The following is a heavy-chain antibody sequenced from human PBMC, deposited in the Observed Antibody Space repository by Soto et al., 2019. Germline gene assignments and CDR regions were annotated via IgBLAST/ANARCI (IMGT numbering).Heavy chain of an antibody. Sequence: ESGGGVVQPGRSLRLSCAASGFTFSSYAMHWVRQAPGKGLEWVAVISYDGSNKYYADSVKGRFTISRDNSKNTLYLQMNSLRAEDTAVYYCARDRGYCSSTSCYTRDYYYYGMDVWGQGTTVTVSS. J-gene: IGHJ6*02. CDR3: ARDRGYCSSTSCYTRDYYYYGMDV. CDR2: ISYDGSNK. V-gene: IGHV3-30-3*01. D-gene: IGHD2-2*02. CDR1: GFTFSSYA.